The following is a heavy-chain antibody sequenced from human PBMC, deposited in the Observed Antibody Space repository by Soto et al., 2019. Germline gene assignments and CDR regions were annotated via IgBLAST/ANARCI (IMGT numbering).Heavy chain of an antibody. Sequence: GGSLRLSCAASGFTFSSYAMHWVRQAPGKGLEWVAVISYDGSNKYYADSVKGRFTISRDNSKNTLYLQMNSLRAEDTAVYYCARGEPTRSYCSSTSCYWSVVVYWGQGTLVTVSS. V-gene: IGHV3-30-3*01. D-gene: IGHD2-2*01. CDR2: ISYDGSNK. CDR3: ARGEPTRSYCSSTSCYWSVVVY. J-gene: IGHJ4*02. CDR1: GFTFSSYA.